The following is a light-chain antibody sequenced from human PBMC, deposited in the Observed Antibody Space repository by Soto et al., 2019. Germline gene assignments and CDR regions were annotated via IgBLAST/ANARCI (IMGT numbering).Light chain of an antibody. CDR1: QSIAPY. CDR3: QRYNSAPLT. V-gene: IGKV1-27*01. Sequence: DVQMTKSPSSLYAFVGDRVTITCRASQSIAPYLAWFQQKPGKVPKLLIYATSTLQSGVPSRFSGSGSGTDFTLTISSLQPEDSGTYYCQRYNSAPLTFGGGTKVEI. J-gene: IGKJ4*01. CDR2: ATS.